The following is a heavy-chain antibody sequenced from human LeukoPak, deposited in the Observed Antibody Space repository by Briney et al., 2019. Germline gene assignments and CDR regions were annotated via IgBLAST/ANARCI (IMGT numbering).Heavy chain of an antibody. D-gene: IGHD3-22*01. CDR1: GFTFSNYW. J-gene: IGHJ1*01. CDR2: IKSDGRT. Sequence: PGGSLRLSCAAAGFTFSNYWMHWVRQAPGKGLVWGSRIKSDGRTNYADSVKRRFTISRDNAKNTVSMQMNSLRAEDTGVYYCARAPSEIGGYYPEYFRHWGQGTLVTVSS. CDR3: ARAPSEIGGYYPEYFRH. V-gene: IGHV3-74*01.